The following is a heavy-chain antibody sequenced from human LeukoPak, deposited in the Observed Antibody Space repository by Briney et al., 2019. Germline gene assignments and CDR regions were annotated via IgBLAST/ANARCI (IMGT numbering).Heavy chain of an antibody. J-gene: IGHJ3*02. V-gene: IGHV1-24*01. D-gene: IGHD3-22*01. CDR1: GYTFTSYG. Sequence: ASVKVSCKASGYTFTSYGISWVRQAPGKGLEWMGGFDPVPGETIYAEKFQGRVTMTEDTSTDTAYMELSSLRSEDTAVYYCATDHPVTMIVAHAFDIWGQGTMVTASS. CDR2: FDPVPGET. CDR3: ATDHPVTMIVAHAFDI.